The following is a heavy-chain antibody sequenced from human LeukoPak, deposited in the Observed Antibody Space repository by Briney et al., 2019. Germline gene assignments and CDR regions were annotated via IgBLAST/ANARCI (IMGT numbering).Heavy chain of an antibody. CDR3: ARVVVAAAVYYYYYYMDV. Sequence: ASVKVSCKAFGYTFTSYDISWVRQAPGQGREWMGWISTYNGTTNYAQNLQGRVTMTTDTSTSTAYMELRSLRSDDTAVYYCARVVVAAAVYYYYYYMDVWGKGTTVTVSS. CDR2: ISTYNGTT. CDR1: GYTFTSYD. V-gene: IGHV1-18*01. D-gene: IGHD2-15*01. J-gene: IGHJ6*03.